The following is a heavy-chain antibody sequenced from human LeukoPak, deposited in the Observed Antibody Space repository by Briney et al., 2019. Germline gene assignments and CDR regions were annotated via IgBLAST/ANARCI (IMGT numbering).Heavy chain of an antibody. CDR2: INPNSGGT. J-gene: IGHJ5*02. CDR3: ARRPRPKWFGDQDNWFDP. D-gene: IGHD3-10*01. V-gene: IGHV1-2*04. CDR1: GYTFTGYY. Sequence: ASVKVSCKASGYTFTGYYMHWVRQAPGQGLEWMGWINPNSGGTNYAQKFQGWVTMTRDTSISTAYMELSRLRSDDTAVYYCARRPRPKWFGDQDNWFDPWDQGTLVTVSS.